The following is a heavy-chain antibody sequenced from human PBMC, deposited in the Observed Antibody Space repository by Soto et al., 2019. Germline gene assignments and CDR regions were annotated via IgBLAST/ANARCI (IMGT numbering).Heavy chain of an antibody. CDR2: IYYLGRT. J-gene: IGHJ4*02. D-gene: IGHD2-8*02. V-gene: IGHV4-59*01. CDR3: ARDLVGLTHFDY. Sequence: QVQLQESGPGLVKPSETLSLTCTVSGDSISTYYWNWVRRPLGKGLEWIGYIYYLGRTNYNPSLRSRVTMSLDTSKNQISLNLNSVTAADTAVYYCARDLVGLTHFDYWGQGILVTVSS. CDR1: GDSISTYY.